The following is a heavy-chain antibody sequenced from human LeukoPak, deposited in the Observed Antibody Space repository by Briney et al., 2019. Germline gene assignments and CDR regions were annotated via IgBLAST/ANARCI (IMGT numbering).Heavy chain of an antibody. D-gene: IGHD6-19*01. J-gene: IGHJ4*02. CDR1: GFTSSSYG. Sequence: PGGSLRLSCAAFGFTSSSYGMHWVRQAPGKGLEWLAVISYDGSAKYYADSVEGRFTVSRDNSMNTMYLQMNSLRAEDTAVYYCAKETIAVSGPNYFNYWGQGTLVTVSS. CDR3: AKETIAVSGPNYFNY. V-gene: IGHV3-30*18. CDR2: ISYDGSAK.